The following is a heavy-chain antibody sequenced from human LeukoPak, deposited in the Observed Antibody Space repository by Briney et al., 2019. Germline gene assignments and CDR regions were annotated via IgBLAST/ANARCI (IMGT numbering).Heavy chain of an antibody. Sequence: GGSLRLSCAASGFTFSSYGMHWVRQAPGKGLEWVAVISYDGSNKYYADSVKGRFTISRDNAKNSLYLQMNSLRAEDTAVYYCARDNWNDVGYYYGMDVWGQGTTVTVSS. CDR3: ARDNWNDVGYYYGMDV. CDR1: GFTFSSYG. J-gene: IGHJ6*02. D-gene: IGHD1-1*01. V-gene: IGHV3-30*03. CDR2: ISYDGSNK.